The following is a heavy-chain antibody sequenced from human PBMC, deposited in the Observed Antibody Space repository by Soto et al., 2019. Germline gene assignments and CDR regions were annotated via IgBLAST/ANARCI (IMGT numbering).Heavy chain of an antibody. CDR3: ARDRGYSGYDPGESGWFDP. CDR1: GGTFSSYA. J-gene: IGHJ5*02. D-gene: IGHD5-12*01. V-gene: IGHV1-69*12. CDR2: IIPIFGTA. Sequence: QVQLVQSGAEVKKPGSSVKVSCKASGGTFSSYAISWVRQAPGQGLEWMGGIIPIFGTANYAQKFQGRVTITADESTSTAYMELSSLRSEDTAVYYCARDRGYSGYDPGESGWFDPWGQGTLVTVSS.